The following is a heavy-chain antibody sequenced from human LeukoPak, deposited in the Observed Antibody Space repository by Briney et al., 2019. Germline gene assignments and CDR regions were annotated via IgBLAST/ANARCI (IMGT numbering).Heavy chain of an antibody. Sequence: GGSLRLSCAASGFTFSSYAMHWVRQAPGKGLEWVALISYDGSTKHYADSVKGRFTISRDNSKNTLYLQMNSLRAEDTAVYYCARVPVSGSYYYYYMDVWGKGTTVTVSS. CDR3: ARVPVSGSYYYYYMDV. J-gene: IGHJ6*03. D-gene: IGHD1-26*01. V-gene: IGHV3-30*04. CDR2: ISYDGSTK. CDR1: GFTFSSYA.